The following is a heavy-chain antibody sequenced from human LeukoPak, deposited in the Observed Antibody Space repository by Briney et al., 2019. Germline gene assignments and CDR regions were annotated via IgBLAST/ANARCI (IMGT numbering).Heavy chain of an antibody. Sequence: SQTLSLTCTVSGGSISSGGYYWSWIRQPPGKGLEWIGYIYHSGSIYYNPSLKSRVTISVDRSKNQFSLKLSSMTAADTAVYYCARVSGDFWSGNDWFDPWGQGTLVTVSS. CDR2: IYHSGSI. V-gene: IGHV4-30-2*01. D-gene: IGHD3-3*01. J-gene: IGHJ5*02. CDR1: GGSISSGGYY. CDR3: ARVSGDFWSGNDWFDP.